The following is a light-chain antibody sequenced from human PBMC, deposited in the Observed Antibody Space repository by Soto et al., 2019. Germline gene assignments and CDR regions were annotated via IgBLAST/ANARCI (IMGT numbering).Light chain of an antibody. V-gene: IGLV2-23*01. CDR3: CSFAGSGIYV. J-gene: IGLJ1*01. CDR2: EAS. Sequence: QSALTQPASVSGSPGQSITISCTGTSSDVGSHNLVSWYQHYPGEVPKLIIFEASKRPSGVSNRLSGSKSGSTASLTISGLQAEDESDYYCCSFAGSGIYVFGTGTKVTVL. CDR1: SSDVGSHNL.